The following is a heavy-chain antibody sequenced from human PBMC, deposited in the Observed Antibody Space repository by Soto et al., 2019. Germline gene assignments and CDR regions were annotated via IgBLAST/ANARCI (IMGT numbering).Heavy chain of an antibody. D-gene: IGHD1-1*01. CDR1: GYSFHNSG. J-gene: IGHJ5*01. CDR2: ISVLNGYA. V-gene: IGHV1-18*01. Sequence: QVQLVQSGPELKKPGASVKVSCKTSGYSFHNSGIRWVRQAPGQELEWMGWISVLNGYAHYGHKFHGRVIMTADTFTSTAYMQLRGLISDDSGRHYCSKNGTSWFGSWGQGTPVKVSS. CDR3: SKNGTSWFGS.